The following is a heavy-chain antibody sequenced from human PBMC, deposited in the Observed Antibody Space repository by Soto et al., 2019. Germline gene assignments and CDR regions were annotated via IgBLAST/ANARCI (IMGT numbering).Heavy chain of an antibody. Sequence: GGSLRLSCAASGFTFSGYAMHWVRQAPGKGLEWVAVISYDGSNKYYADSVKGRFTISRDNSKNTLYLQMNSLRAEDTAVYYCARGGDGYNWVYFDYWGQGTLVTVSS. D-gene: IGHD5-12*01. V-gene: IGHV3-30-3*01. CDR1: GFTFSGYA. CDR3: ARGGDGYNWVYFDY. J-gene: IGHJ4*02. CDR2: ISYDGSNK.